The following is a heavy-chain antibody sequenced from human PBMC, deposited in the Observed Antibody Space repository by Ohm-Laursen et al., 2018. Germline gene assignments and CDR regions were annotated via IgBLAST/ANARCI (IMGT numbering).Heavy chain of an antibody. D-gene: IGHD3-3*01. V-gene: IGHV4-4*07. Sequence: SDTLSLTCTVSGYSISSYYWSWIRQPAGKGLEWIGRIYTSRNTNYNPSLKSRVTMSVDTSKNQFSLKLSSVTAADTAVYYCARIDDPSFEYWGQGTLVTVSS. J-gene: IGHJ4*02. CDR2: IYTSRNT. CDR3: ARIDDPSFEY. CDR1: GYSISSYY.